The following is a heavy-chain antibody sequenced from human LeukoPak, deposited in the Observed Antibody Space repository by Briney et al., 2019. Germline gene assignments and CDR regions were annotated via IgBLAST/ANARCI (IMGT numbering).Heavy chain of an antibody. V-gene: IGHV4-34*01. Sequence: SETLSLTCAVYGGSFSGYYWSWIRQPPGKGLEWIGEINHSGSTNYNPSLKGRVTISVDTSKNQFSLKLSSVTAADTAVYYCARGRGNYYDSSGYWFDYWGQGTLVTVSS. J-gene: IGHJ4*02. D-gene: IGHD3-22*01. CDR2: INHSGST. CDR3: ARGRGNYYDSSGYWFDY. CDR1: GGSFSGYY.